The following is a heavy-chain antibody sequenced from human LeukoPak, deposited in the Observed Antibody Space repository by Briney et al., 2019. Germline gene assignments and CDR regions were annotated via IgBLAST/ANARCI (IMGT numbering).Heavy chain of an antibody. CDR3: ARVTGSYYDILTGYPYYYYYYYMDI. CDR1: GGSFSGYY. V-gene: IGHV4-34*01. Sequence: SETLSLTCAVYGGSFSGYYWSWIRQPPGKGLEWIGEINHSGSTNYNPSLKSRVTISVDTSKNQFSLKLSSVTAADTAVYYCARVTGSYYDILTGYPYYYYYYYMDIWGKGTTVTISS. CDR2: INHSGST. J-gene: IGHJ6*03. D-gene: IGHD3-9*01.